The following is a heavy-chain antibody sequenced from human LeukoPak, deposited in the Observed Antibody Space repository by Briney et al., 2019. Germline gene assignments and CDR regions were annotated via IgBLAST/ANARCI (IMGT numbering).Heavy chain of an antibody. J-gene: IGHJ4*02. V-gene: IGHV4-61*02. CDR3: VRGVAIFGVVPYADY. Sequence: SETLSLTCTVSGGSISSGSYYWSWIRQPAGKGLEWIGRIYTSGSTNYNPSLKSRVTISVDTSKNQFSLKLSSVTAADTAAYYCVRGVAIFGVVPYADYWGQGTLVTVSS. D-gene: IGHD3-3*01. CDR1: GGSISSGSYY. CDR2: IYTSGST.